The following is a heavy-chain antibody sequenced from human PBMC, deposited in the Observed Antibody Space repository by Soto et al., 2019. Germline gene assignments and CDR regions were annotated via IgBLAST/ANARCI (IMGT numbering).Heavy chain of an antibody. Sequence: SVKVSCKASGGTFSSYAISWVRQAPGQGLEWMGGIIPIFGTANYAQKFQGRVTITADESTSTAYMELSSLRSKDTAVYYCARYLKVYGSGSYGFMANYYYYGMDVWGQGTTVTVSS. D-gene: IGHD3-10*01. CDR3: ARYLKVYGSGSYGFMANYYYYGMDV. CDR2: IIPIFGTA. V-gene: IGHV1-69*13. CDR1: GGTFSSYA. J-gene: IGHJ6*02.